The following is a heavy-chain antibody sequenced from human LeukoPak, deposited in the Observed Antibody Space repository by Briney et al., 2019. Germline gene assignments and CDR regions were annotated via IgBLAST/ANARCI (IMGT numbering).Heavy chain of an antibody. D-gene: IGHD3-10*01. Sequence: GGSLRLSCAASGFTFSTYAMHWVRQAPGKGLEYVSAISSNGGTTYYANSVKDRFTISRDNSKNTLYLHMGSLRTEDMAVYYCARVNGMIRGVNDYWGQGTLVTISS. CDR2: ISSNGGTT. CDR1: GFTFSTYA. CDR3: ARVNGMIRGVNDY. V-gene: IGHV3-64*01. J-gene: IGHJ4*02.